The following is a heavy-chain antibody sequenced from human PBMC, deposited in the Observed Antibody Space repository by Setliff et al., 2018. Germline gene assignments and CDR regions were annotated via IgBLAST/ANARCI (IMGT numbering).Heavy chain of an antibody. J-gene: IGHJ4*02. CDR3: AKGGGRYHSDS. Sequence: SETLSLTCAASGGTFTYYYWTWIRQSPTKGLEWIGHIYGTGSTSYNPSLKSRVTISIDKSNNQFSLKLTSMTAADTAVYYCAKGGGRYHSDSWGQGILVTVSS. V-gene: IGHV4-59*12. CDR2: IYGTGST. D-gene: IGHD1-1*01. CDR1: GGTFTYYY.